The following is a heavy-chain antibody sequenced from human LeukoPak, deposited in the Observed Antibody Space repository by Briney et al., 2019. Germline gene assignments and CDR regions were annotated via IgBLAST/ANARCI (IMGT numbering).Heavy chain of an antibody. J-gene: IGHJ6*03. V-gene: IGHV1-69*05. CDR1: GGTFNSYA. D-gene: IGHD5-24*01. CDR3: ASGSLGDGYGVGDYYQYMDV. CDR2: IMPLFGTA. Sequence: SVKVSCKASGGTFNSYAISWVRQAPGQGLEWMGGIMPLFGTANYAQEFQGRVTFATDESASTAYMEVSSLRSEDTAVYYCASGSLGDGYGVGDYYQYMDVWGKGTTVTVSS.